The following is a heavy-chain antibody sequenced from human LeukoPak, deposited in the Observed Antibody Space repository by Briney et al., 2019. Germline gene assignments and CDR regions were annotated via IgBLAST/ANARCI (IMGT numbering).Heavy chain of an antibody. D-gene: IGHD1-26*01. V-gene: IGHV3-30-3*01. J-gene: IGHJ3*02. CDR2: ISSDGNTQ. CDR1: GFTFSSYA. CDR3: ARRRIVGSTDDAFDI. Sequence: PGGSLRLSCAASGFTFSSYAMHWVRQASGKGLDWAAVISSDGNTQYYADSVKGRFTISRDNSNNTLYLQMNSLRADDTAIYYCARRRIVGSTDDAFDIWGQGTMVTLSS.